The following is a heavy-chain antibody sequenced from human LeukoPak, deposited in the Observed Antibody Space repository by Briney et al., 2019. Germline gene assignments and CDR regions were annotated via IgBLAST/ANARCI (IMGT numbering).Heavy chain of an antibody. V-gene: IGHV1-69*05. CDR3: ARARGVTVLYYYYGMDV. Sequence: ASVKVSCKASGGTFSRNAISWVRQAPGQGLEWMGGIIPIFGTANYAENFQGRVTITTDEITSTAYMELRSLRSEDTAVYYCARARGVTVLYYYYGMDVWGQGTTVTVSS. J-gene: IGHJ6*02. D-gene: IGHD2-21*02. CDR1: GGTFSRNA. CDR2: IIPIFGTA.